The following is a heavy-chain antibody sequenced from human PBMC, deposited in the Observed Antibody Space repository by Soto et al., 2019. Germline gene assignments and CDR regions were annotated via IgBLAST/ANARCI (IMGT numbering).Heavy chain of an antibody. CDR1: GFTFSESA. CDR3: TCPFSSYWYEKDY. CDR2: IRSKANSYAT. V-gene: IGHV3-73*01. D-gene: IGHD6-19*01. Sequence: GGSLRLSCAASGFTFSESAIHWVRQASGKGLEWVGRIRSKANSYATTYAASVKGRFTISRDDSKNTAYLQMNSLKTEDTAVYYCTCPFSSYWYEKDYWGQGTLVTVSS. J-gene: IGHJ4*02.